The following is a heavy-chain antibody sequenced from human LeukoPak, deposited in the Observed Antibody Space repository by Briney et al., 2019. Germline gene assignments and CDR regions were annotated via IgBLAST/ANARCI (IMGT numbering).Heavy chain of an antibody. V-gene: IGHV1-2*02. J-gene: IGHJ3*02. D-gene: IGHD2-2*01. CDR1: GYTFTGYY. CDR3: ARARYCSSSSCYPGDI. CDR2: INPNSGGT. Sequence: ASVKVSCNASGYTFTGYYMHWVRQAPGQGLEWMGWINPNSGGTNYAQKFQGRVTITRDTSISTAYMELSRLRSDDTAVYYCARARYCSSSSCYPGDIWGQGTMVTVSS.